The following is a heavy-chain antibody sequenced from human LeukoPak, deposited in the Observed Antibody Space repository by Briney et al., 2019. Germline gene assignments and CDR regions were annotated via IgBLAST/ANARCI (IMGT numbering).Heavy chain of an antibody. V-gene: IGHV3-74*01. CDR3: AELDSTRVWDY. CDR2: INTEESST. CDR1: GYIFSKFS. J-gene: IGHJ4*02. D-gene: IGHD2/OR15-2a*01. Sequence: GGSVSLSCEASGYIFSKFSMHWVRHAPGKGLAWVARINTEESSTSYADYVKGSVTMTADKANDTLYLEMSSLRAEDTAVYYCAELDSTRVWDYWGKGTLVTVSS.